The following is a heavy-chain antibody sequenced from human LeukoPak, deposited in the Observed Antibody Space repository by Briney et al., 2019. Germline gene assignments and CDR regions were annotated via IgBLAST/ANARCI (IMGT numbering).Heavy chain of an antibody. V-gene: IGHV1-69*13. CDR2: IIPIFGTA. Sequence: GASVKVSCKASGCTFTSYGISWVRQAPGQGLEWMGGIIPIFGTANYAQKFQGRVTITADESTSTAYMELSSLRSEDTAVYYCARDVLAGPGGTLLGYFDYWGQGTLVTVSS. CDR1: GCTFTSYG. J-gene: IGHJ4*02. CDR3: ARDVLAGPGGTLLGYFDY. D-gene: IGHD1-14*01.